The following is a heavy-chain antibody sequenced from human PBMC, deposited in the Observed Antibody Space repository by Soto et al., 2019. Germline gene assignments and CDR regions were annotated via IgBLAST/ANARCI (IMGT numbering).Heavy chain of an antibody. D-gene: IGHD3-9*01. CDR3: ARAPEYYDILTGDFFYGMDV. J-gene: IGHJ6*02. CDR2: ISSSSSYI. Sequence: EVQLVASGGGLVKPGGSLRLSCAASGFTFSSYSMNWVRQAPGKGLEWVSSISSSSSYIYYADSVKGRFTISRDNAKNSLYLQMNSLRAEDTAVYYCARAPEYYDILTGDFFYGMDVWGQGTTVTVSS. CDR1: GFTFSSYS. V-gene: IGHV3-21*01.